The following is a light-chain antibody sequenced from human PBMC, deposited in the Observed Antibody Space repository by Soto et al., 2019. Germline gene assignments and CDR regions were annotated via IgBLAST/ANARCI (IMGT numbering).Light chain of an antibody. J-gene: IGKJ2*01. Sequence: EVVLTQSPGTLSLSPGEGATLSCRSSQDVGTNYLAWYQQKPGQAPRLLIFGASSRASGVPGRFSGSGSGTDFTLIISRLEPEDSAVYYCQQFINSPYMYIFGQGTKLEI. CDR2: GAS. CDR3: QQFINSPYMYI. CDR1: QDVGTNY. V-gene: IGKV3-20*01.